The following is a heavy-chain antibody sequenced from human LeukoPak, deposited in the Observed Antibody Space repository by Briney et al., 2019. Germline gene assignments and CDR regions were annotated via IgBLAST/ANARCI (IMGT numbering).Heavy chain of an antibody. CDR3: ARALVTAIRSWFDP. V-gene: IGHV3-23*01. J-gene: IGHJ5*02. CDR2: ISGSGTRT. Sequence: GGSLRLSCAVSGFTFSSYAMSWVRQAPGKGLEWVSGISGSGTRTSYADSVRGRFTISRDNSKNTLYLQMNGLRAEDTAVYYCARALVTAIRSWFDPWGQGTLVTVSS. CDR1: GFTFSSYA. D-gene: IGHD2-21*02.